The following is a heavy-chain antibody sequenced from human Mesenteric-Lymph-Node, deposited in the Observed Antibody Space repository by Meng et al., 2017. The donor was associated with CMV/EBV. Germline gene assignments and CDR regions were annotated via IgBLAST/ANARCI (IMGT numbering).Heavy chain of an antibody. J-gene: IGHJ4*02. Sequence: GESLKISCAGSGFTFSDYWMAWVRQAPGKGLEWVGLVRHKPNSYTTEYAASVKGRFSISRDDSTNSLYLQMDSLRTEDTAVYYCVRDASHSPDHWGQGTLVTVSS. CDR1: GFTFSDYW. V-gene: IGHV3-72*01. CDR3: VRDASHSPDH. CDR2: VRHKPNSYTT.